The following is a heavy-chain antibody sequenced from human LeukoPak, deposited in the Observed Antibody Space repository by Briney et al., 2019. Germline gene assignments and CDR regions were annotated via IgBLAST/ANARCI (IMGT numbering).Heavy chain of an antibody. V-gene: IGHV4-39*01. D-gene: IGHD5-24*01. CDR1: GGSISSSSYY. J-gene: IGHJ4*02. Sequence: SETLSLTCTVSGGSISSSSYYWGWIRQPPGKGLEGIGSIYYSGSTYYNPSLKSRVTISVDTSKNQFSLKLSSVTAADTAVYYCARILDGYPGYFDYWGQGTLVTVSS. CDR2: IYYSGST. CDR3: ARILDGYPGYFDY.